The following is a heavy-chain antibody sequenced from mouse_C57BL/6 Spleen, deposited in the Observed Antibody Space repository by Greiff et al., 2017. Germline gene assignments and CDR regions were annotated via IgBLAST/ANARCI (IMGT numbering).Heavy chain of an antibody. CDR2: ILPGSGST. J-gene: IGHJ4*01. CDR3: AREETTVVAPYAMDY. CDR1: GYTFTGYW. Sequence: QVQLQQSGAELMKPGASVTLSCKATGYTFTGYWIEWVKQRPGHGLDWIGEILPGSGSTNYNEKFKSKATFTADTSSNTAYMQLSSMTTEDSAIYYCAREETTVVAPYAMDYWGQGTSVTVSS. D-gene: IGHD1-1*01. V-gene: IGHV1-9*01.